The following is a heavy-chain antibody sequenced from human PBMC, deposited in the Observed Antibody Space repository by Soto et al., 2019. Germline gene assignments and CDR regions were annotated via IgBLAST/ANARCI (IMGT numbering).Heavy chain of an antibody. CDR1: GYTFTSYD. CDR2: MNPNSGNT. J-gene: IGHJ6*02. D-gene: IGHD6-6*01. Sequence: QVQLVQSGAEVKKPGASVKVSCKASGYTFTSYDINWVRQATGQGLEWMGWMNPNSGNTGYAQKFQGRVTMTRNTSISTAYMELSSLRSEDTAVYYCARVGSSDYYYYYGMDVWGQGTTVTVSS. CDR3: ARVGSSDYYYYYGMDV. V-gene: IGHV1-8*01.